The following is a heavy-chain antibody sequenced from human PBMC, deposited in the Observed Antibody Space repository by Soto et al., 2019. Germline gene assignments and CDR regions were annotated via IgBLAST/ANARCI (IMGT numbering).Heavy chain of an antibody. CDR1: GDSVSSNTAA. J-gene: IGHJ6*02. CDR2: TYYRSRWYH. Sequence: PSQTLSLTCAISGDSVSSNTAAWNWIRQSPSRGLEWLGRTYYRSRWYHDYAVSVKSRVTINPDTSKNQNSLQLNSVTPEDTAVYYCARDPGYFYGMDVWGQATTVTVSS. V-gene: IGHV6-1*01. CDR3: ARDPGYFYGMDV.